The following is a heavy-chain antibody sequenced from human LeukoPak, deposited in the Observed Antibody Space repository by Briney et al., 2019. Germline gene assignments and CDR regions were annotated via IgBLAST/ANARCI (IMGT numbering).Heavy chain of an antibody. CDR1: GGSISSSNW. D-gene: IGHD3-22*01. CDR3: ARGPYYDSSGYYTLPDY. J-gene: IGHJ4*02. V-gene: IGHV4-4*02. Sequence: SGTLSLTCAVSGGSISSSNWWSWVRQPPGKGLEWIGEIYHSGSTNYNPSLKSRVTISVDTSKNQFSLKLSSVTAADTAVYYCARGPYYDSSGYYTLPDYWGQGTLVTVSS. CDR2: IYHSGST.